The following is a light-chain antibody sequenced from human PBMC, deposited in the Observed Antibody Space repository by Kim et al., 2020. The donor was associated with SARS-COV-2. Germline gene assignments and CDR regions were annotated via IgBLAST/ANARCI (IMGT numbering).Light chain of an antibody. CDR2: GAS. V-gene: IGKV3-11*01. Sequence: EIVLTQSPATLSLSPGERATLSCRASQSVSSYLAWYQQKPGQPPRLLIYGASNRATGIPARFSGSGSGTDFTLTISSLEPEDFAVYYCQQRTDWLTFGGGTKVDIK. CDR3: QQRTDWLT. J-gene: IGKJ4*01. CDR1: QSVSSY.